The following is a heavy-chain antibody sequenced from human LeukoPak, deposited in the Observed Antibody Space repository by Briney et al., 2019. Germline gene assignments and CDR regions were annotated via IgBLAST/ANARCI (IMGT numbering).Heavy chain of an antibody. D-gene: IGHD5-24*01. CDR3: ARVSGRDGYNFFDY. CDR1: GFTLSSYS. J-gene: IGHJ4*02. Sequence: PGGSLRLSCAASGFTLSSYSIHWVRQAPGRGLEWVAVISFDGSTKYYADSVKGRFTISRDSSKITVYLQMNSLRAEDTAVCYCARVSGRDGYNFFDYWGQGTLVTVSS. V-gene: IGHV3-30*04. CDR2: ISFDGSTK.